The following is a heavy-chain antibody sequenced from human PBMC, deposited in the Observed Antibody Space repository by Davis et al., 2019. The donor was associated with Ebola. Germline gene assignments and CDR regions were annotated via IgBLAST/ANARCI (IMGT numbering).Heavy chain of an antibody. J-gene: IGHJ6*02. CDR3: ARSGVRGYYNGMDV. V-gene: IGHV1-8*01. Sequence: AASVKVSCKASGYVFTSYDINWVRQATGQGLEWMGWMNPNSGNTGYVERFQGRVTMSRNTSISTAYMELSSLRSEDTAVYYCARSGVRGYYNGMDVWGQGTTVTVSS. CDR1: GYVFTSYD. D-gene: IGHD1-14*01. CDR2: MNPNSGNT.